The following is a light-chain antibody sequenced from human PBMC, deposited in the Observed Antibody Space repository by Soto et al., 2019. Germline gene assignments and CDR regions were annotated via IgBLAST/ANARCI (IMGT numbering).Light chain of an antibody. CDR3: QQYYSFPLT. Sequence: DLQMTQSPSTLSASVGDRVTITCRASQSISTWLAWYQQKPGKAPKLLIYKASSLESGVPSRFSGSGSGTDFTLTISSLQSEDFATYYCQQYYSFPLTFGGGTKVDIK. CDR1: QSISTW. J-gene: IGKJ4*01. V-gene: IGKV1-5*03. CDR2: KAS.